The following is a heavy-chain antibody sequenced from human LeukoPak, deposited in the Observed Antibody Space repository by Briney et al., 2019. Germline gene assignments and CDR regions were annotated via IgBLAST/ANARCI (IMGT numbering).Heavy chain of an antibody. Sequence: GGSLRLSCAASGFTFSSYSMNWVRQAPGKGLEWVSSTSSSSSYIYYADSVKGRFTISRDNAKNSLYLQMNSLRAEDTAVYYCARDGVSLGAAALNYWGQGTLVTVSS. J-gene: IGHJ4*02. V-gene: IGHV3-21*01. CDR1: GFTFSSYS. CDR3: ARDGVSLGAAALNY. CDR2: TSSSSSYI. D-gene: IGHD2-15*01.